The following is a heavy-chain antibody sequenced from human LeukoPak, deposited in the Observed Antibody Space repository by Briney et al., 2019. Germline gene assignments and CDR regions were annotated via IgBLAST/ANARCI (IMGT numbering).Heavy chain of an antibody. CDR1: GEYISNFY. J-gene: IGHJ5*02. CDR3: ARQRSITVYGVVSGWFDP. D-gene: IGHD3-3*01. Sequence: SETLSLTCTVSGEYISNFYWSWIRQPPGRGLEWIAYIYYTGSTNYNPSLKSRVTISLDTSRNQFSLKLSSVTAADTAVYYCARQRSITVYGVVSGWFDPWGQGTLVTVSS. V-gene: IGHV4-59*08. CDR2: IYYTGST.